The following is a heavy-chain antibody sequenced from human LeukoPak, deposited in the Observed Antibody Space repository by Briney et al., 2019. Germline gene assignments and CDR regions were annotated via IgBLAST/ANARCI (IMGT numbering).Heavy chain of an antibody. D-gene: IGHD2-2*01. J-gene: IGHJ4*02. CDR2: ISNSGST. CDR1: GGSISSGGYY. CDR3: TTSAEGSTSFEH. Sequence: SETLSLTCTVSGGSISSGGYYWSWIRQDPGKGLEYIGYISNSGSTYYNPSLKSRVIISVDMSENQFSLKLSSVIAADTAVYYCTTSAEGSTSFEHWGQGTLVTVSS. V-gene: IGHV4-31*03.